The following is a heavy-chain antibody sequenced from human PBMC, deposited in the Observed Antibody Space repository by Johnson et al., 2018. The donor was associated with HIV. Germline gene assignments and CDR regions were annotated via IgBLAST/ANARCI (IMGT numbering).Heavy chain of an antibody. CDR1: GFTFSSYA. CDR2: ISYDGSNK. D-gene: IGHD1-26*01. Sequence: QVQLVESGGDVVQPGRSLRLSCAASGFTFSSYAMHWVRQAPGKGLEWVAVISYDGSNKYYADSVKVRFTITRDNSKNTLYLQMNSLRAEDTAVYYCAKEGGELLLDAFDIWGQGTMVTVSS. CDR3: AKEGGELLLDAFDI. J-gene: IGHJ3*02. V-gene: IGHV3-30-3*01.